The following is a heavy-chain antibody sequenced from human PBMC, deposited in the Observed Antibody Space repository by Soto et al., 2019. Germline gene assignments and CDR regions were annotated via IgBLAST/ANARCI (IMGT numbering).Heavy chain of an antibody. CDR1: GYTFTSYG. CDR2: ISAYNGNT. V-gene: IGHV1-18*01. J-gene: IGHJ4*02. D-gene: IGHD6-13*01. CDR3: ARDRQQLARGNWEY. Sequence: ASVKVSCKASGYTFTSYGISWVRQAPGQGLEWMGWISAYNGNTNYAQKLQGRVTMTTDTSTSTAYMELRSLRSDDTAVYYCARDRQQLARGNWEYWGQGTLVTVSS.